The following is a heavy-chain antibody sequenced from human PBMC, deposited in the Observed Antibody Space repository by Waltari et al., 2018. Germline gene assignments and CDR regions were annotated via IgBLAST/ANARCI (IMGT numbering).Heavy chain of an antibody. CDR3: ARGAPYGDYLPCDY. V-gene: IGHV1-18*04. CDR1: GYTFTRYG. CDR2: VSPHNGDT. J-gene: IGHJ4*02. D-gene: IGHD4-17*01. Sequence: QVQLVQSGAEVEKPGASVKVSCKAIGYTFTRYGISWVRQVPGQGLEWMGWVSPHNGDTDYAQKFQGRVTMATDTFMNTAYMELRSLRPDDTAVYYCARGAPYGDYLPCDYWGQGTLVTVSS.